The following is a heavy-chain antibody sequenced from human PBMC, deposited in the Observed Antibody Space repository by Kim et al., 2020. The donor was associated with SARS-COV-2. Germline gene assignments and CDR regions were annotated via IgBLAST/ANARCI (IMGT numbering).Heavy chain of an antibody. CDR1: GGSFSGYY. J-gene: IGHJ4*02. V-gene: IGHV4-34*01. Sequence: SETLSLTCAVYGGSFSGYYWSWIRQPPGKGLEWIGEINHSGSTNYNPSLKSRVTISVDTSKNQFSLKLSSVTAADTAVYYCARARGEFYVLRYFDWFSAPNFDYWGQGTLAT. D-gene: IGHD3-9*01. CDR2: INHSGST. CDR3: ARARGEFYVLRYFDWFSAPNFDY.